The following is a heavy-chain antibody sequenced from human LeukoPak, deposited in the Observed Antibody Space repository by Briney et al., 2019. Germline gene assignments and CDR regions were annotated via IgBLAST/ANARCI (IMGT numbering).Heavy chain of an antibody. CDR2: IRNDGSNK. D-gene: IGHD5-24*01. J-gene: IGHJ3*02. CDR3: AREGDGYTIGAFDI. V-gene: IGHV3-30*02. Sequence: GGSLRLSCEASGFTFSKYGMYWVRQAPGKGLEWVAFIRNDGSNKYYADSVKGRFTISRDNSKNTLYLQMNSLRAEDTAVYYCAREGDGYTIGAFDIWGQGTMVTVSS. CDR1: GFTFSKYG.